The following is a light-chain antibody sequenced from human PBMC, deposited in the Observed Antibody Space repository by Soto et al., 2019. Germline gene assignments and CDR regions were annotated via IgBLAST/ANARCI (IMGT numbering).Light chain of an antibody. CDR3: LQDHNYLWT. J-gene: IGKJ1*01. CDR2: GAS. CDR1: QDIRNY. Sequence: AVQMTQSPSSLSASVGDRVTITCRASQDIRNYLSWYQQKPGKAPKLLIYGASSLQSGVPSRFAGSGSGTHFTLTITSLQPEDSASYFCLQDHNYLWTFDQGTKVEVK. V-gene: IGKV1-6*01.